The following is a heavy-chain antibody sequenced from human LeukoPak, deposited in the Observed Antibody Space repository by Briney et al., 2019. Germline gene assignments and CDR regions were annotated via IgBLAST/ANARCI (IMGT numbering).Heavy chain of an antibody. CDR2: ISYDGSNK. J-gene: IGHJ4*02. CDR1: GFTFSSYA. D-gene: IGHD3-22*01. Sequence: GGSLRLSCAASGFTFSSYAMHWVRQAPGKGLEWVAVISYDGSNKYYADSVKGRFTISRDNSKNTLYLQMNSLRAEDTAVYYCAGDLDDYYDSSGYYSRGFDYWGQGTLVTVSS. V-gene: IGHV3-30-3*01. CDR3: AGDLDDYYDSSGYYSRGFDY.